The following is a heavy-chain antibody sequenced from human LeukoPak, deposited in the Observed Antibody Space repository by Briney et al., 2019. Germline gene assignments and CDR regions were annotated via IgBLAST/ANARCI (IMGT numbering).Heavy chain of an antibody. CDR3: ARGQRALTDFDY. CDR1: GGSFSGYY. CDR2: INHSGST. J-gene: IGHJ4*02. Sequence: KPSETLSFTCAVYGGSFSGYYWSWIRQPPGKGLEWIGEINHSGSTNYNPSLKSRVTISVDTSKNQFSLKLSSVTAADTAVYYCARGQRALTDFDYWGQGTLVTVSS. V-gene: IGHV4-34*01.